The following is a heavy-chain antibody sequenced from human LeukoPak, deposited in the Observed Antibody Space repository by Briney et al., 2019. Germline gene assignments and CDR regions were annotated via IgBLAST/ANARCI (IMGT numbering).Heavy chain of an antibody. CDR1: RFTFSSYA. Sequence: GGSLRLSCAASRFTFSSYAMSWVRQAPGKGLEWVSAISGSGGSTYYADSVKGRFTISRDNSKNTLYLQMNSLRAEDTAVYYCATDQFGGYYDSSAYDAFDIWGQGTMVTVSS. J-gene: IGHJ3*02. CDR3: ATDQFGGYYDSSAYDAFDI. V-gene: IGHV3-23*01. D-gene: IGHD3-22*01. CDR2: ISGSGGST.